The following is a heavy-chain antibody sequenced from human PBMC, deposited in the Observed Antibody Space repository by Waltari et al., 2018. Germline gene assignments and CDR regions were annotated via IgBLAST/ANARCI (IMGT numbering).Heavy chain of an antibody. V-gene: IGHV4-4*02. CDR1: GGSISSSNW. Sequence: QVQLQESGPGLVKPSGTLSLTCAVSGGSISSSNWWSWVRQPPGKGLEWIGELFHSGSTHSNPSLKSRVTISLDKSKNQFSLKLSSVTAADTAVYYCARDIIAAAGTNAFDIWGQGTMVTVSS. J-gene: IGHJ3*02. CDR3: ARDIIAAAGTNAFDI. D-gene: IGHD6-13*01. CDR2: LFHSGST.